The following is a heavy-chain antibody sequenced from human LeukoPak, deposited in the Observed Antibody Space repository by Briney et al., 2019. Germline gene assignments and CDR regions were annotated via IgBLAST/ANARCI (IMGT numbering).Heavy chain of an antibody. J-gene: IGHJ5*02. CDR2: ISSSSSYI. Sequence: GGSLRLSCAASGFTFSSYSMNWARQAPGKGLEWVSSISSSSSYIYYADSVKGRFTISRDNAKNSLYLQMNSLRAEDTAVYYCARLGTRWFGESVDKNWFDPWGQGTLVTVSS. D-gene: IGHD3-10*01. CDR1: GFTFSSYS. CDR3: ARLGTRWFGESVDKNWFDP. V-gene: IGHV3-21*01.